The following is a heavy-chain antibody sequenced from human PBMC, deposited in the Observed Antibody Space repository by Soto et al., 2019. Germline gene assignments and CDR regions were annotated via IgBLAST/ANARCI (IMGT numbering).Heavy chain of an antibody. J-gene: IGHJ4*02. CDR1: GVSISSYF. V-gene: IGHV4-59*01. D-gene: IGHD3-16*02. CDR2: TYHRGST. CDR3: ARIGGYHGPLDY. Sequence: SETLSLTCTVSGVSISSYFWSWIRQPPGRGLEWIGYTYHRGSTNYSPSLKSRVAISLDTSENQFSLRVNAVTAADTAVYYCARIGGYHGPLDYWGQGTPVTVSS.